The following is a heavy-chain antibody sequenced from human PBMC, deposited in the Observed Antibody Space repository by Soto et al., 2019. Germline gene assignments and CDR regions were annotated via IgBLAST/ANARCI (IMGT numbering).Heavy chain of an antibody. Sequence: QVQLVESGGGLVKPGGSLRLSCAASGFTFSDYYMSWIRKAPGKGLEWVSYISSSGSTIYYADSVKGRFTISRDNAKNSLYLQMNSLRAEDTAVYYCASTVRLVRYPDYFDYWGQGTLVTVSS. CDR1: GFTFSDYY. CDR2: ISSSGSTI. D-gene: IGHD3-9*01. V-gene: IGHV3-11*01. CDR3: ASTVRLVRYPDYFDY. J-gene: IGHJ4*02.